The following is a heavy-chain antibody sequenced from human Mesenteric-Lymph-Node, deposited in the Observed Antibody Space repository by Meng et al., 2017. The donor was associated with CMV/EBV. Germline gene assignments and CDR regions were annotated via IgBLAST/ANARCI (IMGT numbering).Heavy chain of an antibody. Sequence: LSLTCTVSGGSISNYYWTWIRHSPGKGLEWLSYISSSGGIIYYADSVKGRFTISRDNAKNTLYLQMNSLRAEDTAVYFCARLPATIPAYYYYGMDVWGQGTTVTVSS. J-gene: IGHJ6*02. CDR2: ISSSGGII. V-gene: IGHV3-11*01. CDR3: ARLPATIPAYYYYGMDV. D-gene: IGHD2-2*02. CDR1: GGSISNYY.